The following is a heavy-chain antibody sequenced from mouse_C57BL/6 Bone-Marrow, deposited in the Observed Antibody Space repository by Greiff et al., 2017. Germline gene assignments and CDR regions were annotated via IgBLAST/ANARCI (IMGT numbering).Heavy chain of an antibody. J-gene: IGHJ2*01. D-gene: IGHD1-1*01. V-gene: IGHV3-6*01. CDR2: ISYDGSN. CDR1: GYSITSGYY. Sequence: EVQLVESGPGLVKPSQSLSLTCSVTGYSITSGYYWNWIRQFPGNKLEWMGYISYDGSNNYNPSLKNRISITRDTSKNQFFLKLNSVTTEDTATYYCARKIFITTVVARDYWGQGTTLTVSS. CDR3: ARKIFITTVVARDY.